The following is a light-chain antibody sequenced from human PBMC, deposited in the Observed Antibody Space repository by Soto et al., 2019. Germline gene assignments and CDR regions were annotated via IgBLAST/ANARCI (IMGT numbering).Light chain of an antibody. CDR1: QSINSW. CDR2: MAS. V-gene: IGKV1-5*03. Sequence: DIQMTQSPSTLSAFVGDRVTITCRASQSINSWLAWYQQKPGKATTLLIYMASRLESGVQSRFSGSGTGTEFTLTISSLQPDDFATYYCQQYNDYWTFGQGTKVEIK. J-gene: IGKJ1*01. CDR3: QQYNDYWT.